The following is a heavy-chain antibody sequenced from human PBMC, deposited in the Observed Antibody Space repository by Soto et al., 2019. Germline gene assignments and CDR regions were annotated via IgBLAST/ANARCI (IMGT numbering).Heavy chain of an antibody. CDR1: GYTFTGYY. V-gene: IGHV1-2*02. CDR2: INPNSGGT. D-gene: IGHD6-6*01. J-gene: IGHJ6*02. CDR3: ASGDSSSSGDDYYYGMDV. Sequence: ASVKVSCKASGYTFTGYYMHWVRQAPGQGLEWMGWINPNSGGTNYAQKFQGRVTMTRDTSISTAYMELSRLRSDDTAVYYCASGDSSSSGDDYYYGMDVWGQGTTVTVS.